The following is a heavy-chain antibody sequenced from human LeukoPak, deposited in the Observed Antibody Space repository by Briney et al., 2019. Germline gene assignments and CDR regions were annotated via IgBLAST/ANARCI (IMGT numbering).Heavy chain of an antibody. D-gene: IGHD3-10*01. CDR3: AREAMVRGVITN. CDR2: MNPNSGNT. V-gene: IGHV1-8*01. Sequence: ASVKVSCKASGYTFTSYDINWVRQATGPGLEWMGWMNPNSGNTGYAQKFQGRVTMTRNTSISTAYMELSSLRSEDTAVYYCAREAMVRGVITNWGQGTLVTVSS. CDR1: GYTFTSYD. J-gene: IGHJ4*02.